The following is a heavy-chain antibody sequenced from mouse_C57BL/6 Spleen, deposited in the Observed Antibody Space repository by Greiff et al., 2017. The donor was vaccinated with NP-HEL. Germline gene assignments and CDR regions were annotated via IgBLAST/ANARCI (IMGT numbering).Heavy chain of an antibody. D-gene: IGHD1-2*01. J-gene: IGHJ4*01. Sequence: EVQLVESGGGLVKPGGSLKLSCAASGFTFSDYGMHWVRQAPEKGLEWVAYISSGSSTIYYADTVKGRFTISRDNAKNTLFMQMTSLRSEDTAMYYCARPGYGRYYAMDYWGQGTSVTVSS. CDR3: ARPGYGRYYAMDY. CDR2: ISSGSSTI. V-gene: IGHV5-17*01. CDR1: GFTFSDYG.